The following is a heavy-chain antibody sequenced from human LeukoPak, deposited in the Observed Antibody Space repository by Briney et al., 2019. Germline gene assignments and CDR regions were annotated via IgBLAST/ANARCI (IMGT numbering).Heavy chain of an antibody. V-gene: IGHV3-23*01. Sequence: GGSLRLSCAASGFTFSSYAMSWVRQAPGKWLEWVSAISGSGGSTYYADSVKGRFTISRDNSKNTLYLQMNSLRAEDTAVYYCAKGLEVPAFYYYGMDVWGQGTTVTVSS. CDR3: AKGLEVPAFYYYGMDV. CDR1: GFTFSSYA. D-gene: IGHD2-2*01. CDR2: ISGSGGST. J-gene: IGHJ6*02.